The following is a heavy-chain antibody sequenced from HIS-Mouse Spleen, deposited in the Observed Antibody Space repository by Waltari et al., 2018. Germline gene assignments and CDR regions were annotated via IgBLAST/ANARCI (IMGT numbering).Heavy chain of an antibody. J-gene: IGHJ2*01. CDR1: GGSISSSSDS. CDR3: AREIPYSSSWYDWYFDL. Sequence: QLQLQESGPGRVKPSETLSLTCTVSGGSISSSSDSWGWIRQPPGKGLEWIGSIYYSGSTYYNPSLKSRVTISVDTSKNQFSLKLSSVTAADTAVYYCAREIPYSSSWYDWYFDLWGRGTLVTVSS. V-gene: IGHV4-39*07. D-gene: IGHD6-13*01. CDR2: IYYSGST.